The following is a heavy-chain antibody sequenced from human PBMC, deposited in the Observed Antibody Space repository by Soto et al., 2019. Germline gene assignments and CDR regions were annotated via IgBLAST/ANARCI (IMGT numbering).Heavy chain of an antibody. CDR1: GGSISSYY. CDR2: IYYSGST. V-gene: IGHV4-59*01. J-gene: IGHJ6*02. CDR3: ARARLERGYSGYDLYYYYYGMDV. Sequence: SETLSLTCTVSGGSISSYYWSWIRQPPGKGLEWIGYIYYSGSTNYNPSLKSRVTISVDTSKNQFSLKLSSVTAADTAVYYCARARLERGYSGYDLYYYYYGMDVWGQGTTVTVSS. D-gene: IGHD5-12*01.